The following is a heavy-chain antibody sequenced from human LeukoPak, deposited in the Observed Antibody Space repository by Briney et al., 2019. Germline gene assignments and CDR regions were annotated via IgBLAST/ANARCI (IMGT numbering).Heavy chain of an antibody. CDR1: GFTFSSYE. D-gene: IGHD2-21*01. Sequence: PGGSLRLSCAASGFTFSSYEMNWVRQAPGKGLEWVSYISSSGSTIYYADSVKGRFTISRDNAKNSLYLQMNSLRAEDTAVYYCARDLGDPARGWFDPWGQGTLVTVSS. CDR2: ISSSGSTI. V-gene: IGHV3-48*03. CDR3: ARDLGDPARGWFDP. J-gene: IGHJ5*02.